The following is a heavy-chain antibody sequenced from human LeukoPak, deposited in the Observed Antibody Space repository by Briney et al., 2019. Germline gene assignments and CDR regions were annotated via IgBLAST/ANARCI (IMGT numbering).Heavy chain of an antibody. D-gene: IGHD6-19*01. V-gene: IGHV1-8*01. J-gene: IGHJ4*02. CDR2: MNPNSGNT. Sequence: GASVKVSCKASGYTFTSYDINWVRQATGQGLEWMGWMNPNSGNTGYAQKFQGRVTMTRNTSISTAYMELSSLRAEDTAVYYCAKGLRGSGWSFDYWGQGTLVTVSS. CDR3: AKGLRGSGWSFDY. CDR1: GYTFTSYD.